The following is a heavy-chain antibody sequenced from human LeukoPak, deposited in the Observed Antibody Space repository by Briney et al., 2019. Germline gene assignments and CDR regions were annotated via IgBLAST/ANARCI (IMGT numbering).Heavy chain of an antibody. Sequence: PGGSLRLSCAASGFTLSSYDMHWVRQAPGKGLEWVAVISYDGSNKYYADSVKGRFTISRDNSKNTLFLQMNSLRAEDTAVYYCAGGGHDYGDFDYWGQGTLVTVSS. CDR2: ISYDGSNK. D-gene: IGHD4-17*01. CDR1: GFTLSSYD. CDR3: AGGGHDYGDFDY. V-gene: IGHV3-30*03. J-gene: IGHJ4*02.